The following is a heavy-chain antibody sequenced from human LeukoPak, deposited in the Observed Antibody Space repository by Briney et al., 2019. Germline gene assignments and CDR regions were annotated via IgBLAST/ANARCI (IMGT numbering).Heavy chain of an antibody. J-gene: IGHJ3*02. Sequence: GGSLRLSCAASGFTFSSYAMSWVRQAPGKGQEWVSAISGSGGSTYYADSVKGRFTISRDNSKNTLYLQMNSLRAEDTAVYYCAKRLRGDDAFDIWGQGTMVTVSS. V-gene: IGHV3-23*01. D-gene: IGHD3-3*01. CDR2: ISGSGGST. CDR1: GFTFSSYA. CDR3: AKRLRGDDAFDI.